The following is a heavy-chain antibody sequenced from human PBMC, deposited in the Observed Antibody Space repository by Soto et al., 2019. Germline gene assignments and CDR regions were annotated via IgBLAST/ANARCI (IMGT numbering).Heavy chain of an antibody. V-gene: IGHV3-15*01. D-gene: IGHD3-10*01. J-gene: IGHJ4*02. CDR3: TTTYYYGSGTHMGGF. CDR1: GFTFNNAW. Sequence: EVQLLESGGGLIKPGGSLRLSCAASGFTFNNAWMSWVRQAPGKGLEWVGRIKSKTDGGTTDYAAPVKGRFAISRDDSKNTLYLQMNSLKTEDTAVYYCTTTYYYGSGTHMGGFWGQGTLVTVSS. CDR2: IKSKTDGGTT.